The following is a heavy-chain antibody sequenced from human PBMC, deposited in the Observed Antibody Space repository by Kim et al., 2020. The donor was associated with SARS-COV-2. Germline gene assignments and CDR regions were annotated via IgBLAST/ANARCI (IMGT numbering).Heavy chain of an antibody. Sequence: LKRRVTISVDTSKTQFSLKLSSVTAADTAVYYCARVDYDFWSGPYYGMDVWGQGTTVTVSS. J-gene: IGHJ6*02. V-gene: IGHV4-39*07. CDR3: ARVDYDFWSGPYYGMDV. D-gene: IGHD3-3*01.